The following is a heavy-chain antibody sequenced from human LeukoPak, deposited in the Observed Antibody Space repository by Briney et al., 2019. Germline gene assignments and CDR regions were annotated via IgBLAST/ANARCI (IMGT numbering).Heavy chain of an antibody. CDR1: GGTFSSYA. D-gene: IGHD6-13*01. J-gene: IGHJ6*02. V-gene: IGHV1-69*13. Sequence: GASVKVSCKASGGTFSSYAISWVRQAPGQGLEWMEGIIPIFGTANYAQKFQGRVTITADESTSTAYMELSSLRSEDTAVYYCATAAAHQSSSWPNSYYYYYGMDVWGQGTTVTVSS. CDR3: ATAAAHQSSSWPNSYYYYYGMDV. CDR2: IIPIFGTA.